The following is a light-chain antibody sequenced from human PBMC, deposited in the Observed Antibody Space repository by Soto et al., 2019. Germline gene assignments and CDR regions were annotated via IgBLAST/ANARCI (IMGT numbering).Light chain of an antibody. J-gene: IGLJ3*02. CDR2: DDT. V-gene: IGLV3-21*02. CDR1: TMRIKN. CDR3: QVWDSSRNHVV. Sequence: SSELTQPPSVSVAPGQTASITCGGDTMRIKNVHWYQQKAGQAPVLVVYDDTGRSSGIPERFSGSNYENTATLTINRVEAEDEADFYCQVWDSSRNHVVFGGGTKLTVL.